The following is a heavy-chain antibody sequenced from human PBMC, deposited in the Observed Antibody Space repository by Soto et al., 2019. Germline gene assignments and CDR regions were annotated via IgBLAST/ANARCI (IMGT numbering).Heavy chain of an antibody. CDR3: ARGGSRFSGVSGMDV. CDR2: INYRGST. D-gene: IGHD3-3*01. J-gene: IGHJ6*02. V-gene: IGHV4-59*01. Sequence: QVQLQESGPGLVKPSETLSLTCAVSGGSISDYYWSWIRQPPGKGLEWIGHINYRGSTNQKSSLKSRVTISRDTSKNHLSLKMSSVTAPDTAVYYCARGGSRFSGVSGMDVWGPGTTVTVS. CDR1: GGSISDYY.